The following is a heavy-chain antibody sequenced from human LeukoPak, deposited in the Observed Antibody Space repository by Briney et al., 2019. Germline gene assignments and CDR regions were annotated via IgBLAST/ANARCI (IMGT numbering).Heavy chain of an antibody. CDR1: GGSFNNYA. D-gene: IGHD5-12*01. Sequence: GASVKVSCKASGGSFNNYAVTWVRQAPGQGLEWMGGFIPILDTTNYAPNFQGRVTITTDESSTTAYMELSSLKWEGTALYYCARSKDYDYHFNYWGQGTLVTVSS. CDR3: ARSKDYDYHFNY. J-gene: IGHJ4*02. CDR2: FIPILDTT. V-gene: IGHV1-69*05.